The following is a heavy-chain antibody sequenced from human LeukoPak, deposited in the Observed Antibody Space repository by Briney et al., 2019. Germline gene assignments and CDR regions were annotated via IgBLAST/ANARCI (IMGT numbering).Heavy chain of an antibody. Sequence: ASVKVSCKASGYTFTSYYMHWVRQAPGQGLEWMGIINPSGGSTSYAQKFQGRVTMTRDTSTSTVYMELSSLRSEDTAVYYRAREGVPTSYYYGMDVWGQGTTVTVSS. V-gene: IGHV1-46*01. J-gene: IGHJ6*02. CDR2: INPSGGST. CDR3: AREGVPTSYYYGMDV. CDR1: GYTFTSYY. D-gene: IGHD3-10*01.